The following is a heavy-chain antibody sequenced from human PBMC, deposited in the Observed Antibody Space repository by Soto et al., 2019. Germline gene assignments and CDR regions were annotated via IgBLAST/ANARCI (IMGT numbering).Heavy chain of an antibody. V-gene: IGHV4-61*08. CDR1: GASVSSDGYY. CDR2: IYPSGRT. J-gene: IGHJ1*01. CDR3: ARGDQLLLY. Sequence: QVHLQESGPGLVKPSETLSLTCTVSGASVSSDGYYWIWIRQPPGKGLEWMGYIYPSGRTNYNPSLRNRVTMSMDTSKNQFSLKLTSMTAADTALYYCARGDQLLLYWGQGTLVTVSS. D-gene: IGHD1-1*01.